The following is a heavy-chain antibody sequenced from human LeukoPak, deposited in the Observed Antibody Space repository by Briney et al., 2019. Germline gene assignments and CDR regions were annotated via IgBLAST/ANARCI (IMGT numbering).Heavy chain of an antibody. V-gene: IGHV3-23*01. CDR2: ISGSGGST. CDR3: AKGGIAVAGMGPYYFDY. J-gene: IGHJ4*02. Sequence: GGSLRLSCAASGFTFSSYAMSWVRQAPGKGLEWVSAISGSGGSTYYADSVKGRFTISRDNSKNTLYLQMNSLRAEDTAVYYCAKGGIAVAGMGPYYFDYWGQGTLVTVSS. CDR1: GFTFSSYA. D-gene: IGHD6-19*01.